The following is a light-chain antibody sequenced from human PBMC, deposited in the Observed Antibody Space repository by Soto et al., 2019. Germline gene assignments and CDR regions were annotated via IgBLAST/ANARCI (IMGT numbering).Light chain of an antibody. V-gene: IGLV2-14*01. CDR2: EVS. J-gene: IGLJ1*01. CDR3: SSFTTTYTVV. Sequence: QSVLTQPASVSGSPGQSITISCTGTTSDVGAYNYVSWYQQHSDKAPKLMIFEVSNRPSGVSHRFSGSKSDNTASLTISGLQAEDEADYYCSSFTTTYTVVFGTGTKLTVL. CDR1: TSDVGAYNY.